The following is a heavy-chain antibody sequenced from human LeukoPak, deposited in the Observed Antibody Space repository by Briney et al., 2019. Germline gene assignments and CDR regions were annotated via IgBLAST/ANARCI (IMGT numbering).Heavy chain of an antibody. CDR3: AKSDGYNLGARDY. CDR2: ISWNSGSI. CDR1: GFTFDDYA. J-gene: IGHJ4*02. Sequence: PGGSLRLSCAASGFTFDDYAMHWVRQAPGKGLEWVSGISWNSGSIGYADSVKGRFTISRDNSKNTLYLQMNSLRAEDTAVYYCAKSDGYNLGARDYWGQGTLVTVSS. V-gene: IGHV3-9*01. D-gene: IGHD5-24*01.